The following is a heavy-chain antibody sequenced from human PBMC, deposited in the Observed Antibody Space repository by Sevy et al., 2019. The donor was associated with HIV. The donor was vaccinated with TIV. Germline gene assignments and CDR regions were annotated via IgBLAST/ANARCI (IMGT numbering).Heavy chain of an antibody. Sequence: SETLSLTCTVSGGSISSYYWSWIRQPPGKGLEWIGYIYYSGSTYYNPSLKSRVTISVDRSKNQFSLKLSSVTAADTAVYYCARGSGYYYEGFDYWGQGTLVTVSS. V-gene: IGHV4-59*12. CDR2: IYYSGST. CDR3: ARGSGYYYEGFDY. CDR1: GGSISSYY. J-gene: IGHJ4*02. D-gene: IGHD3-22*01.